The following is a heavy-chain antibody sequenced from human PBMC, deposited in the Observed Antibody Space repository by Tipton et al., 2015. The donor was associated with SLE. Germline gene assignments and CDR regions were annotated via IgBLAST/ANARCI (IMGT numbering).Heavy chain of an antibody. CDR1: GGSISSSSYY. CDR3: ASYSSPWYFDY. CDR2: IYYSGST. Sequence: LRLSCTVSGGSISSSSYYWGWIRQPPGKGLEWIGSIYYSGSTYYNPSLKSRVTISVDTSKNQFSLKLSSVTAADTAVYYCASYSSPWYFDYWGQGTLVTVSS. J-gene: IGHJ4*02. V-gene: IGHV4-39*07. D-gene: IGHD6-13*01.